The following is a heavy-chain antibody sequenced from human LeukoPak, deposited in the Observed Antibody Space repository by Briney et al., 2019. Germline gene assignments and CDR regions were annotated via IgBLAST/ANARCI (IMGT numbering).Heavy chain of an antibody. V-gene: IGHV1-69*06. CDR1: GGTFSSYA. J-gene: IGHJ4*02. Sequence: SVKVSCKASGGTFSSYAISWVRQAPGQGLEWMGGIIPIFGTANYAQKFQGRVTITADKSTSTVYMELSSLRSEDTAVYYCARDRGSQIISSTSWSLGYWGQGTLVTVSS. D-gene: IGHD2-2*01. CDR3: ARDRGSQIISSTSWSLGY. CDR2: IIPIFGTA.